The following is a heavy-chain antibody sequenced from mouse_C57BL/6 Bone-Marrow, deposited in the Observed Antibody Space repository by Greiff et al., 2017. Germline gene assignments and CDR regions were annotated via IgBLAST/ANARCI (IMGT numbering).Heavy chain of an antibody. CDR1: GYTFTSYW. V-gene: IGHV1-59*01. J-gene: IGHJ4*01. Sequence: VKLKQPGAELVRPGTSVKLSCKASGYTFTSYWMHWVKQRPGQGLEWIGVIDPSDSYTNYNQKFKGKATLTVDTSSSTAYMQLSSLTSEDSAVYYCARSGRRSAMDYWGQGTSVTVSS. D-gene: IGHD2-12*01. CDR2: IDPSDSYT. CDR3: ARSGRRSAMDY.